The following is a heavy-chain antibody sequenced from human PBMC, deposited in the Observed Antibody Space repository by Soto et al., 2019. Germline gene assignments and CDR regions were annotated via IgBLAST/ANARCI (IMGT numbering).Heavy chain of an antibody. CDR3: ARHGSRGWYPFDY. J-gene: IGHJ4*02. V-gene: IGHV4-34*01. Sequence: SETLSLTCAVYGGSCSGYYWSWIRQPPGKGLEWIGEINHSGSTNYNPSLKSRVTISVDTSKNQFSLKLSSVTAADTAVYYCARHGSRGWYPFDYWGQGTLVTVSS. D-gene: IGHD6-19*01. CDR2: INHSGST. CDR1: GGSCSGYY.